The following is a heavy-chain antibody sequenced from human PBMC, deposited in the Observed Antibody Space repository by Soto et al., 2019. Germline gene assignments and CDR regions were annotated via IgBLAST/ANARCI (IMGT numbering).Heavy chain of an antibody. CDR1: GYTFTGYY. CDR3: ARGGKMTPGAFDI. D-gene: IGHD1-26*01. J-gene: IGHJ3*02. Sequence: SVKVSCKASGYTFTGYYMHWVRQAPGQGLEWMGWINPNSGGTNYAQKFQGWVTMTRDTSISTAYMELSRLRSDDTAVYYCARGGKMTPGAFDIWGQGTMVTVSS. CDR2: INPNSGGT. V-gene: IGHV1-2*04.